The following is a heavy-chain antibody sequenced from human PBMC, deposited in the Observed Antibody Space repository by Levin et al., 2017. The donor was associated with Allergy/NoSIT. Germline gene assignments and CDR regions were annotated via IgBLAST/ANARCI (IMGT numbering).Heavy chain of an antibody. J-gene: IGHJ5*02. CDR1: GITFSSYW. D-gene: IGHD2-15*01. Sequence: LSLTCVASGITFSSYWMSWVRQAPGKGLEWVANIKQDGSEKYYLDSVKGRFTISRDNAKNSLYLQMNSLRAEDTAVFYCARDQGGRVCSGGSCQRYNWFDPWGQGTLVTVSS. CDR2: IKQDGSEK. V-gene: IGHV3-7*01. CDR3: ARDQGGRVCSGGSCQRYNWFDP.